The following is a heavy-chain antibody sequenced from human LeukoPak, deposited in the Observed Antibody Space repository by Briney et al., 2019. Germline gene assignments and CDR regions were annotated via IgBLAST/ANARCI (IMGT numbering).Heavy chain of an antibody. CDR2: ISYDGSNK. V-gene: IGHV3-30*18. J-gene: IGHJ4*02. CDR3: AKDSNVGWYGGDYFDY. D-gene: IGHD6-19*01. Sequence: GRSLRLSCAASGFTFSSYGMHWVRQAPGKGLEWVAVISYDGSNKYYADSVKGRFTISRDNSKNTLYLQMNSLRAEDTAVYYCAKDSNVGWYGGDYFDYWGQGTLVTVSS. CDR1: GFTFSSYG.